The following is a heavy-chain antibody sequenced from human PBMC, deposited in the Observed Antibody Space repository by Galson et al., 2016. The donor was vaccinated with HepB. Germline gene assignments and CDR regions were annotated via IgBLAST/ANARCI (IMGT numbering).Heavy chain of an antibody. CDR3: ARAYRGSLYYRMDV. V-gene: IGHV3-23*01. CDR1: EFTFNTYV. D-gene: IGHD5-18*01. J-gene: IGHJ6*02. Sequence: SLRLSCAASEFTFNTYVMSWVRQAPGKGLEWVSTISGGGGTINYADSVKGRFTISRDNSKNSLYLQMNSLRADDTALYYCARAYRGSLYYRMDVWGQGTTVTVSS. CDR2: ISGGGGTI.